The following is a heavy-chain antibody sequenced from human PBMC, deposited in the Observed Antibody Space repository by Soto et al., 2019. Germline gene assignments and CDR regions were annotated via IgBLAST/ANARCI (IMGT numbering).Heavy chain of an antibody. V-gene: IGHV5-51*01. CDR2: IYPGDSDT. Sequence: GESLKISCKGSGYSFTSYWIGWVRQMPGKGLEWMGIIYPGDSDTRYSPSFQGQVTISADKSISTAYLQWSSLKASDTAMYYCARGSEYSYGYHYYGMDVWGQGTTVTVS. J-gene: IGHJ6*02. CDR1: GYSFTSYW. CDR3: ARGSEYSYGYHYYGMDV. D-gene: IGHD5-18*01.